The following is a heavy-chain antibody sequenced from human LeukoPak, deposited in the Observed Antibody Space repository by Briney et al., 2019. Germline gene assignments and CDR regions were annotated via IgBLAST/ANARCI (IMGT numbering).Heavy chain of an antibody. J-gene: IGHJ4*02. V-gene: IGHV1-69*05. D-gene: IGHD3-22*01. CDR1: GVTFSSYA. CDR2: IIPIFGTA. CDR3: AREGYYDSSGYRDY. Sequence: SVKVSCKASGVTFSSYAISWVRQAPGQGLEWMGGIIPIFGTANYAQKFQGRVTITTDESTSTAYMELSSLRSEDTAVYYCAREGYYDSSGYRDYWGQGTLVTVSS.